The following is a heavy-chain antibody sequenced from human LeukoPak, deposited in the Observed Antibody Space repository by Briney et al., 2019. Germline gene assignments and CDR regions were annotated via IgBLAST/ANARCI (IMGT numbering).Heavy chain of an antibody. V-gene: IGHV3-48*04. Sequence: PGGSLRLSCAASGFTFSSYSMNWVRQSPGKGLEWVSYISTSSDTIWYADSVKGRFIITRDNAENSLYLQMDSLRAEDTAVYYCAREVPQWWVADYWGQGTLVTVSS. CDR3: AREVPQWWVADY. J-gene: IGHJ4*02. CDR1: GFTFSSYS. CDR2: ISTSSDTI. D-gene: IGHD2-8*01.